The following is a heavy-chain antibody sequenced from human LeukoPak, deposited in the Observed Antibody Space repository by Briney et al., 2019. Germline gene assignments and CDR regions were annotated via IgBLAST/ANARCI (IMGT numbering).Heavy chain of an antibody. CDR1: RFPFSSYS. CDR3: ARYHNVVVTRGVLDY. D-gene: IGHD2-21*02. Sequence: GGSLRLSCAASRFPFSSYSMNWVRQAPGKGLEWVSSISSSSSYIYYADSVKGRFTISRDNAKNSLYLQMNSLRAEDTAVYYCARYHNVVVTRGVLDYWRQGTLVTVSS. V-gene: IGHV3-21*01. J-gene: IGHJ4*02. CDR2: ISSSSSYI.